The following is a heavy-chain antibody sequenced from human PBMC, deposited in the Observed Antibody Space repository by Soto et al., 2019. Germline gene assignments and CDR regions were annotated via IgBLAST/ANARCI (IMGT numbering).Heavy chain of an antibody. CDR3: ARQADTIRFLEWLFDY. CDR2: MNPNSGNT. CDR1: GYTFTSYD. V-gene: IGHV1-8*01. J-gene: IGHJ4*02. Sequence: ASVKVSCKASGYTFTSYDINWVRQATGQGLEWMGWMNPNSGNTGYAQKFQGRVTMTRNTSISTAYMELSSLRSEDTAVYYCARQADTIRFLEWLFDYWGQGTLVTVSS. D-gene: IGHD3-3*01.